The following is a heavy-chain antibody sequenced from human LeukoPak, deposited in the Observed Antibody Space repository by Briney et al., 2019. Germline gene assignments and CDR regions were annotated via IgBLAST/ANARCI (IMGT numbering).Heavy chain of an antibody. J-gene: IGHJ4*02. V-gene: IGHV1-2*02. CDR3: AATVDTAMVIFDY. D-gene: IGHD5-18*01. CDR2: INPNSGGT. Sequence: ASLKVSCKASGYTFTGYYIHWVRQAPGQGLEWMGWINPNSGGTNYAQKFQGRVTMTRDTSISTAYMELSSLRSEDTAVYYCAATVDTAMVIFDYWGQGTLVTVSS. CDR1: GYTFTGYY.